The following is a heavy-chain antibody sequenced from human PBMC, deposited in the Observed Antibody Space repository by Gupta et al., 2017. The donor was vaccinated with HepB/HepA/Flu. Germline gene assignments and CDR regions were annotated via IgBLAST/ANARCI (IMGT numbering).Heavy chain of an antibody. CDR1: RFTLNSHW. V-gene: IGHV3-74*03. J-gene: IGHJ4*02. D-gene: IGHD1-26*01. CDR3: VRGGGWSYYPFDY. Sequence: EVQLVESGGGLIQPGGSLRLSCVASRFTLNSHWMPWVRQAPGKGLVWVSRCNGAGTDTTYADSVKGRFTISRDNAENTLYLQMNSLRVEDTAVYFCVRGGGWSYYPFDYWGQGTLVTVSS. CDR2: CNGAGTDT.